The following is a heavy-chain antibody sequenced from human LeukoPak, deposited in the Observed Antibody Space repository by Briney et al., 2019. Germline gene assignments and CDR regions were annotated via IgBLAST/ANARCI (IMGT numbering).Heavy chain of an antibody. CDR2: ISYDESNK. Sequence: GGSLRLSCAASGFTFSTYGMHWVRQAPGKGLEWVAVISYDESNKYYADSVKGRFTISRDNSKKTLYLQMNSLRAEDTAVYYCAKTPRYRAARQSHFDYWGQGTLVTVSS. V-gene: IGHV3-30*18. CDR1: GFTFSTYG. CDR3: AKTPRYRAARQSHFDY. D-gene: IGHD6-6*01. J-gene: IGHJ4*02.